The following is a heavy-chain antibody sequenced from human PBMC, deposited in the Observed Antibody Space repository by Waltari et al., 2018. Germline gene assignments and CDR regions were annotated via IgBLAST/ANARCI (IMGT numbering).Heavy chain of an antibody. J-gene: IGHJ4*02. CDR1: GGSFSGYY. V-gene: IGHV4-34*04. CDR2: INLGCST. Sequence: QVQLQQWGAGLLKPSETLSLTCAVYGGSFSGYYWGWIRQPPGKGLEWMGEINLGCSTNSKRSLNGRGTIAVDTSKNKFCLKLSAVTAAYTAVYYCARVRLIAAAGTYFDYWGQGTLVTVSS. CDR3: ARVRLIAAAGTYFDY. D-gene: IGHD6-13*01.